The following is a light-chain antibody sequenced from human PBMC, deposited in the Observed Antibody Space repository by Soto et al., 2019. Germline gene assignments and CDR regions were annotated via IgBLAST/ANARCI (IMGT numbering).Light chain of an antibody. Sequence: VVMTQSPLSLPVTLGQPASISCRSSQGLLYYDGNIYVNWFQQRPGQSPRRLIYQVSSRDSGVPDRFSGSGAGTDFTLKISRVEAEDVGVYYCMQSLQLPRTFGPGTKVDIK. CDR2: QVS. CDR3: MQSLQLPRT. J-gene: IGKJ3*01. V-gene: IGKV2-30*01. CDR1: QGLLYYDGNIY.